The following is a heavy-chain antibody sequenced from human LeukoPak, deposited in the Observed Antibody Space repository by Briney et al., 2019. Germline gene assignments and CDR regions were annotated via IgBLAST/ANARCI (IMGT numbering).Heavy chain of an antibody. V-gene: IGHV4-34*01. Sequence: SETLSLTCAVYGGSFSGYYWSWIRQPPGKGLEWIGEINHSGSTNYNPSLKSRVTISVDTSRNQFSLKLSSVTAADTAVYYCAGLYSGSYDNTEYYFDYWGQGTLVTVSS. J-gene: IGHJ4*02. D-gene: IGHD1-26*01. CDR3: AGLYSGSYDNTEYYFDY. CDR1: GGSFSGYY. CDR2: INHSGST.